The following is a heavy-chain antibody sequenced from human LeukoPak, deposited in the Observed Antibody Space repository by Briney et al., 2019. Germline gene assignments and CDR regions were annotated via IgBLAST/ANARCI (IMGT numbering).Heavy chain of an antibody. Sequence: SETLSLTCAVSGGSISSSNWWGWVRQPPGKGLEWIGEIYHSGSTNYNPSLKSRVTISVDKSKNQFSLKLSSVTAADTAVYYCARDPQNLGWFDPWGQGTLVTVSS. V-gene: IGHV4-4*02. CDR3: ARDPQNLGWFDP. CDR1: GGSISSSNW. J-gene: IGHJ5*02. CDR2: IYHSGST.